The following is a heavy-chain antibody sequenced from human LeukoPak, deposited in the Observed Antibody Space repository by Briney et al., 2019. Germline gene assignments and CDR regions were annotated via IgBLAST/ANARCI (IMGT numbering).Heavy chain of an antibody. CDR1: GFTFSNYG. V-gene: IGHV3-30*18. CDR3: AKGQSWFGELLPFVTPPDY. J-gene: IGHJ4*02. D-gene: IGHD3-10*01. Sequence: PGGSLRLSCAASGFTFSNYGMHWVRQAPGKGLEWVAVISYDGSNKFHADSVKGRFTISRDNSKNTLYLQMNGLRAEDTAVYYCAKGQSWFGELLPFVTPPDYWGQGTLVTVSS. CDR2: ISYDGSNK.